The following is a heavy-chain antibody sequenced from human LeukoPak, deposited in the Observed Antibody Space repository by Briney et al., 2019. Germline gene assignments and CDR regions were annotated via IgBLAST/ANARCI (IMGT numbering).Heavy chain of an antibody. J-gene: IGHJ5*02. D-gene: IGHD6-13*01. CDR2: IYYSGST. Sequence: SETLSLTCTVSGGSISSYYWSWIRQPPGKGLEWIGYIYYSGSTNYNPSLTSRVTISVDTSKNQFSLKLSSVTAADTAVYYCARGAAGTWRWFDPWGQGTLVTVSS. CDR3: ARGAAGTWRWFDP. V-gene: IGHV4-59*01. CDR1: GGSISSYY.